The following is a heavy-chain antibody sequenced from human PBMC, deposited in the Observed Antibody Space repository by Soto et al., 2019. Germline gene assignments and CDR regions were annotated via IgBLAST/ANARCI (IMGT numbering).Heavy chain of an antibody. J-gene: IGHJ6*02. Sequence: QVQLVESGGGVVQPGRSLRLSCAASGFTFSSYGMHWVRQAPGKGLEWVAVISYDGSNKYYADSVKGRFTISRDNSKNTLYLQMNSLRAEDTAVYYCERYYYDSSGYDYGMDVWGQGTTVTVSS. CDR3: ERYYYDSSGYDYGMDV. CDR1: GFTFSSYG. CDR2: ISYDGSNK. D-gene: IGHD3-22*01. V-gene: IGHV3-30*03.